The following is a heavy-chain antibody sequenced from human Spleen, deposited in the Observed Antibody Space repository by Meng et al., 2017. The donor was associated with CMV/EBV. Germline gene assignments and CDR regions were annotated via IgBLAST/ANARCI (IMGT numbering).Heavy chain of an antibody. V-gene: IGHV4-34*01. D-gene: IGHD6-6*01. J-gene: IGHJ5*02. CDR2: INHSGST. CDR1: GGSFSGYY. Sequence: QVQLQQWGGGLLKPSETLALTCAVYGGSFSGYYWSWIRQPPGKGLEWIGEINHSGSTNYNPSLKRRVTISVDTSKNQFSLKLSSVTAADTAVYYCARARIAARTLWFDPWGQGTLVTVSS. CDR3: ARARIAARTLWFDP.